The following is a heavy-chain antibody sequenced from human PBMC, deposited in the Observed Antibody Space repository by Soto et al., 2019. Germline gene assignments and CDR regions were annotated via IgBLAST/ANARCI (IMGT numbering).Heavy chain of an antibody. CDR3: ARGDSKGYWYFDL. V-gene: IGHV5-51*01. CDR1: GYMFTSHW. CDR2: IFPHDFDT. D-gene: IGHD2-21*02. J-gene: IGHJ2*01. Sequence: GESLKISCKGCGYMFTSHWIGWVRQKPGKGLELMGVIFPHDFDTRYSPSFQGQVTISVDKSINAAYLQWGSLKASDTAMCYCARGDSKGYWYFDLWGRGTLVTVSS.